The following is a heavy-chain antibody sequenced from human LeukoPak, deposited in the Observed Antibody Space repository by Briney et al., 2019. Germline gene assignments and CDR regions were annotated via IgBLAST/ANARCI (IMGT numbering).Heavy chain of an antibody. V-gene: IGHV4-59*01. D-gene: IGHD1-26*01. CDR3: ARDYSMTHAFDI. CDR2: IYSTGST. J-gene: IGHJ3*02. CDR1: GGSMSDYY. Sequence: SETLSLTCTVSGGSMSDYYWSWIRQPPGKGLEWIGYIYSTGSTNYNPSLKSRVTISVDTSKNLFSLKLSSVTAADTALYYCARDYSMTHAFDIWGQGTLVTVSS.